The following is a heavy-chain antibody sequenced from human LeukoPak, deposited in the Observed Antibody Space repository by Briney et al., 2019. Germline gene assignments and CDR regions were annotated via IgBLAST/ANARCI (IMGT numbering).Heavy chain of an antibody. CDR2: INHSGST. D-gene: IGHD3-10*01. CDR3: ARARGVRGTSTGYYYMDV. Sequence: PSETLSLTCAVYGGSFSGYYWSWIRQPPGKGLEWIGEINHSGSTNYNPSLKSRVTISVDTSKNQFSLKLSSVTAAETAVYYCARARGVRGTSTGYYYMDVWGKGTTVTVSS. J-gene: IGHJ6*03. V-gene: IGHV4-34*01. CDR1: GGSFSGYY.